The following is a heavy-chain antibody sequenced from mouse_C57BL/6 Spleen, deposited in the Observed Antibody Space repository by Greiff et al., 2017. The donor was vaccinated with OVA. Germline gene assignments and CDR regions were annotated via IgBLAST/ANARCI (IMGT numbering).Heavy chain of an antibody. V-gene: IGHV1-50*01. CDR2: TDPSDSYT. CDR3: ARYGSSLLDY. D-gene: IGHD1-1*01. Sequence: QVQLQQPGAELVKPGASVKLSCKASGYTFTSYWMQWVKQRPGQGLEWIGETDPSDSYTNYNQKFKGKATLTVDTSSSTAYMQLSSLTSEDSAVYYCARYGSSLLDYWGQGTTLTVSS. J-gene: IGHJ2*01. CDR1: GYTFTSYW.